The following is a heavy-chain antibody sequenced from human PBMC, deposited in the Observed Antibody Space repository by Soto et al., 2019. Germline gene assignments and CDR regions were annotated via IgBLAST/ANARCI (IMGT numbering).Heavy chain of an antibody. Sequence: GASVKVSCKASGYTFTSYYMHWVRQAPGQGLEWMGIINPSGGSTSYAQKFQGRVTMTRDTSTSTAYMELSSLRSEDTAVYYCARAPSLRFLEWLPDYWGQGTLVTVSS. D-gene: IGHD3-3*01. CDR2: INPSGGST. CDR3: ARAPSLRFLEWLPDY. V-gene: IGHV1-46*01. CDR1: GYTFTSYY. J-gene: IGHJ4*02.